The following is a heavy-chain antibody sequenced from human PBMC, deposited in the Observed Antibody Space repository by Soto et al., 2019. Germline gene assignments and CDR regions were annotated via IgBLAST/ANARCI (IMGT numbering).Heavy chain of an antibody. CDR1: GFTFSSYG. Sequence: PGGSLRLSCAASGFTFSSYGMHWVRQAPGKGLEWVAVISYDGSNKYYADSVKGRFTISRDNSKNTLYLQMNSLRAEDTAVYYCAKDNYYDSSGYSWSMDVWGQGTTVTVSS. CDR3: AKDNYYDSSGYSWSMDV. CDR2: ISYDGSNK. J-gene: IGHJ6*02. V-gene: IGHV3-30*18. D-gene: IGHD3-22*01.